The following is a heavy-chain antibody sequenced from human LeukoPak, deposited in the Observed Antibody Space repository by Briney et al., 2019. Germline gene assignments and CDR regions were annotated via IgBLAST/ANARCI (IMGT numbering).Heavy chain of an antibody. V-gene: IGHV4-34*01. Sequence: PSETLSLTCAVYGGSFSGYYWSWIRQPPGKGLEWIGEINHSGSTNYNPSLKSRVTISVDTSKNQFSLKLSSVTAADTAVYYCARHVRYFDWSPHYYFDYWGQGTLVTVSS. CDR1: GGSFSGYY. J-gene: IGHJ4*02. D-gene: IGHD3-9*01. CDR2: INHSGST. CDR3: ARHVRYFDWSPHYYFDY.